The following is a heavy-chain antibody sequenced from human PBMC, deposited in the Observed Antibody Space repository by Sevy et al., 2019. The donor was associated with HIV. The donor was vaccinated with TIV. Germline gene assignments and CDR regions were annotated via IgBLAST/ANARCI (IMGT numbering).Heavy chain of an antibody. CDR3: TGGGHGGGIDV. Sequence: ASVKVSCKVYGYTLTELSMHWVRQAPGKGLEWMGCFDPEDGEAIYSQSFQGRVTLTEDTSTDTAYMELSGLRSEDTAGYYCTGGGHGGGIDVWGQGTTVTVSS. CDR1: GYTLTELS. D-gene: IGHD2-15*01. J-gene: IGHJ6*02. CDR2: FDPEDGEA. V-gene: IGHV1-24*01.